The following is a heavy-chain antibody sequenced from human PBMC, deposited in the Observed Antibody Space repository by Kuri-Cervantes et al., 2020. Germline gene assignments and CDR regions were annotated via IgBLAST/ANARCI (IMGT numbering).Heavy chain of an antibody. J-gene: IGHJ4*02. Sequence: ASVKVSCKASGYTSTSYDINWVRQATGQGLEWMGWMNPNSGNTGYAQKFQGWVTMTRDTSISTAYMELSRLRSDDTAVYYCARGYCSGGSCCLDYWGQGTLVTVSS. D-gene: IGHD2-15*01. CDR2: MNPNSGNT. CDR3: ARGYCSGGSCCLDY. V-gene: IGHV1-8*01. CDR1: GYTSTSYD.